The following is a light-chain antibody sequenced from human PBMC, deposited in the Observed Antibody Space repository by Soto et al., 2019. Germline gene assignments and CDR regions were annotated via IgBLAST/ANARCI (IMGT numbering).Light chain of an antibody. J-gene: IGKJ1*01. CDR2: GAS. Sequence: EIVLTQSPGTLSLSPGERATLSCRASQSVSSSYLAWYQQKPGQAPRLLIYGASSRATGIPDRFSGSGSGTDFTLTISSLQPADFATYYCQQSFSIPRTFGQGTKVEIK. CDR1: QSVSSSY. CDR3: QQSFSIPRT. V-gene: IGKV3-20*01.